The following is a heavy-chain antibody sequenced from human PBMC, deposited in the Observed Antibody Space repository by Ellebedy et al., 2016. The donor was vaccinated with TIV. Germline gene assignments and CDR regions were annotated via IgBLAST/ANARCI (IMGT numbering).Heavy chain of an antibody. CDR1: GGTFSSYA. D-gene: IGHD3-22*01. CDR2: IIPILGIA. CDR3: ARGQTERITMIVDGMDV. Sequence: AASVKVSCKASGGTFSSYAISWVRQAPGQGLEWMGRIIPILGIANYAQKFQGRVTITADKSTSTAYMELSSLRSEDTAVYYCARGQTERITMIVDGMDVWGQGTTVTVSS. V-gene: IGHV1-69*04. J-gene: IGHJ6*02.